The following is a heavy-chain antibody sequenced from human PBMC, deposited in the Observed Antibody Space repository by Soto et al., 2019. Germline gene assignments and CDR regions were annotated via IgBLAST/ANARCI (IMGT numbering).Heavy chain of an antibody. D-gene: IGHD3-3*01. CDR2: VYTSGNN. CDR1: GSSISGYY. Sequence: QVQLQESGPGLVKASETLSLTCTVSGSSISGYYWNWVRQSAGKGLAWLGRVYTSGNNKYNPSLKSQVAMSEDTSENSFSLTLRAVTAADTAVYYCARALGNDVWTSDAFDIWGPGTMITVSS. J-gene: IGHJ3*02. CDR3: ARALGNDVWTSDAFDI. V-gene: IGHV4-4*07.